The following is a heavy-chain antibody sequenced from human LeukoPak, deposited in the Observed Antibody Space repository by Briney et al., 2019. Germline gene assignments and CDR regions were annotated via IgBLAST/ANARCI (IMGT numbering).Heavy chain of an antibody. V-gene: IGHV5-51*01. CDR2: IYPVDSDT. D-gene: IGHD5-12*01. CDR1: GYSFTSYW. Sequence: LGESLKISCKGSGYSFTSYWIGWVRQVPGKGLEWMGIIYPVDSDTTYSPSFQGQVTISADKSISTAYLQWSSLKASDTAMYYCARGSGYDSNGFDPWGQGTLVTVSS. CDR3: ARGSGYDSNGFDP. J-gene: IGHJ5*02.